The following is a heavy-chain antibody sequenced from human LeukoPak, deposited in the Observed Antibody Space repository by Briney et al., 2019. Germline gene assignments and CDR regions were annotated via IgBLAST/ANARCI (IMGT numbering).Heavy chain of an antibody. V-gene: IGHV4-31*02. J-gene: IGHJ4*02. CDR3: ARISQSSGGFYY. Sequence: SETLSLTCTVSGGSISNSGGFYWSWIRQHPGDGLEWIGCISYRGRTYYNPSLKSRVSMSVDTSRSQFSLRLTSVTDEDTAVYYCARISQSSGGFYYWGQGTLVTVSS. CDR2: ISYRGRT. CDR1: GGSISNSGGFY. D-gene: IGHD2-15*01.